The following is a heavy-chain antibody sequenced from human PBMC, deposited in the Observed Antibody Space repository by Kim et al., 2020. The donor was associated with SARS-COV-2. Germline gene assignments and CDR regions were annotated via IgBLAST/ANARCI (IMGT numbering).Heavy chain of an antibody. V-gene: IGHV3-11*01. CDR3: AGLMVQGVIIDAFDI. D-gene: IGHD3-10*01. J-gene: IGHJ3*02. Sequence: YVKVRFTISRDNARISLYLQMNSLEAEDTAVYYCAGLMVQGVIIDAFDIWGQGTMVTVSS.